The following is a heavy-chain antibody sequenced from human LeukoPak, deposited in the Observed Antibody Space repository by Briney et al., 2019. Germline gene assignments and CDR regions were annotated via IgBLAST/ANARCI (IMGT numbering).Heavy chain of an antibody. Sequence: SETLSLTCTVSGGSISSYYWSWIRQPPGKGLEWIGYIYYSGSTNYSPSLKSRVTISVDTSKNQFSLKLSSVTAADTAVYYCARGVRKYYDSSGSTAGAFDIWGQGTMVTVSS. CDR1: GGSISSYY. CDR2: IYYSGST. D-gene: IGHD3-22*01. V-gene: IGHV4-59*01. J-gene: IGHJ3*02. CDR3: ARGVRKYYDSSGSTAGAFDI.